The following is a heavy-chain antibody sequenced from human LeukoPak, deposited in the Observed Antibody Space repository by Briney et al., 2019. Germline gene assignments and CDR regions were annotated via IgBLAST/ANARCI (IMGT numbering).Heavy chain of an antibody. V-gene: IGHV3-30*04. J-gene: IGHJ4*02. Sequence: GGSLRLSCAASGFTFSSKTYWMHWVRQAPGKGLVWVAVISYDGSNIYYADSVKGRFTISRDNSKNTLYLQMNSLRVEDTAVYYCARRGWVRGYYLFDYWGQGTLVTVSS. CDR1: GFTFSSKT. CDR3: ARRGWVRGYYLFDY. CDR2: ISYDGSNI. D-gene: IGHD3-22*01.